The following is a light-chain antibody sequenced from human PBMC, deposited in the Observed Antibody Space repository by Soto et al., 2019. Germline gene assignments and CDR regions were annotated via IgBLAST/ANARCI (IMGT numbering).Light chain of an antibody. Sequence: IQLTQSPSSLSASVGDSVTITCRASQGITSYLAWYQQKPGKAPNLLIYGASTLQSGVPSRFSGSGSGTDFTLTINSLQAEDVATYYCQQTRSYPSTFGGGTKVDIK. V-gene: IGKV1-9*01. CDR1: QGITSY. CDR2: GAS. CDR3: QQTRSYPST. J-gene: IGKJ4*01.